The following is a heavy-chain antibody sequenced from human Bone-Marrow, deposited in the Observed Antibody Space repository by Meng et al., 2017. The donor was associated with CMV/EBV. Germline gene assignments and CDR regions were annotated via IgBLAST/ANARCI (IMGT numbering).Heavy chain of an antibody. CDR1: GYTLTNSF. V-gene: IGHV1-46*01. CDR3: ARDAPGEDKWD. D-gene: IGHD2-15*01. Sequence: ASVKVSCKTSGYTLTNSFFHWVRQAPGQGLEWMARIDPSGDSPTYAQNFQGRVTMTRDTPTTTVYLDLTSLTSGDTAMYYCARDAPGEDKWDWGQGTLVTVSS. CDR2: IDPSGDSP. J-gene: IGHJ4*02.